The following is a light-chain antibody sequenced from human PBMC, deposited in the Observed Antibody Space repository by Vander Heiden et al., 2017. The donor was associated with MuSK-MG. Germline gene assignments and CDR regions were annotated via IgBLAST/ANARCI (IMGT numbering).Light chain of an antibody. CDR1: QSVFCSSNNSNY. Sequence: IVMTQSPATLSVSLGERATINCQSSQSVFCSSNNSNYFAWYQQKPGQPPKLLIYRASSRETGVPERFSGSGSGTEFTLTISNLQAEDVAVYYCQQYDTSPLTFGGGTKVEIK. CDR3: QQYDTSPLT. CDR2: RAS. V-gene: IGKV4-1*01. J-gene: IGKJ4*01.